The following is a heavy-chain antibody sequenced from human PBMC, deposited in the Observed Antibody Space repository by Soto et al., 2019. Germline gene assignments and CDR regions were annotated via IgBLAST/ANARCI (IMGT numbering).Heavy chain of an antibody. CDR2: ISAYNGNT. J-gene: IGHJ4*02. CDR1: GYTFTSYG. Sequence: QVQLVQSGAEVKKPGASVKVSCKASGYTFTSYGISWVRQAPGQGLEWMGGISAYNGNTKYAQKLQGRVTMTTDTTTSTAYMELRSLRTDDTAVYYCARDIVFVPAAMVASAYWGQGTLVTVSS. D-gene: IGHD2-2*01. CDR3: ARDIVFVPAAMVASAY. V-gene: IGHV1-18*01.